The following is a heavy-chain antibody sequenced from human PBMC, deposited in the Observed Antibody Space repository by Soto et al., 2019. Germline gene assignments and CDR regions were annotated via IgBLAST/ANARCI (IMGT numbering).Heavy chain of an antibody. CDR2: IYYSGST. Sequence: PSETLSLTCTVSGGSISSYYWSWIRQPPGKGLEWIGYIYYSGSTNYNPSLKSRVTISVDTSKNQFSLKLSSVTAADTAVYYCARGGGLYGFWSGYPNWPPYGMDVWGQGTTVTVSS. V-gene: IGHV4-59*01. CDR3: ARGGGLYGFWSGYPNWPPYGMDV. J-gene: IGHJ6*02. CDR1: GGSISSYY. D-gene: IGHD3-3*01.